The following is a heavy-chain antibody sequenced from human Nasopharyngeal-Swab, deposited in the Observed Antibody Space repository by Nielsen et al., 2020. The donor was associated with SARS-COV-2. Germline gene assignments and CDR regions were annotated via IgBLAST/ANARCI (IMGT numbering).Heavy chain of an antibody. Sequence: VRQAPGKGLQWVSSISPSGDSTYNADSVKGRFTLLRDTSVNTLYLQMNSLRAEDTAVYYCAKGRGSYYYYMDVWGKGTTVTV. CDR2: ISPSGDST. V-gene: IGHV3-23*01. CDR3: AKGRGSYYYYMDV. D-gene: IGHD3-10*01. J-gene: IGHJ6*03.